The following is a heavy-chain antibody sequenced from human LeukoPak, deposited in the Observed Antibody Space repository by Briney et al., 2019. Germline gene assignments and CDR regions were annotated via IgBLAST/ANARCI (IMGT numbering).Heavy chain of an antibody. J-gene: IGHJ4*02. CDR1: GFTFSSYG. D-gene: IGHD7-27*01. CDR3: AKDLGTS. CDR2: ISYDGSNK. V-gene: IGHV3-30*18. Sequence: GGSLRLSCAASGFTFSSYGMHRVRQAPGKGLEWVAVISYDGSNKYYADSVKGRFTISRDNSKNTLYLQMNSLRAEDTAVYYCAKDLGTSWGQGTLVTVSS.